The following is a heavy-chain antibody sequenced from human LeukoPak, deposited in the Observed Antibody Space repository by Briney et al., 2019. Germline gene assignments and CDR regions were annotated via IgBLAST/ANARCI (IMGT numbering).Heavy chain of an antibody. CDR1: GYTFTSYG. D-gene: IGHD4-17*01. CDR3: ARVDYGDYIYYYGMDV. V-gene: IGHV1-18*01. CDR2: ISAYNGNT. Sequence: ASVKVSCKASGYTFTSYGISWVRQAPGQGLEWMGWISAYNGNTNYAQKLQGRVTTTTDTSTSTAYMELRSLRSDDTAVYYCARVDYGDYIYYYGMDVWGQGTTVTVSS. J-gene: IGHJ6*02.